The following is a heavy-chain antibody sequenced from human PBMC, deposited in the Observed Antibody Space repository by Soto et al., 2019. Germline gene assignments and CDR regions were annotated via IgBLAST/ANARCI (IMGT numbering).Heavy chain of an antibody. CDR1: GGTFSSYA. J-gene: IGHJ6*02. CDR3: ASKGFSGGSCYPMGRSDYYYYGMDV. CDR2: IIPIFGTA. D-gene: IGHD2-15*01. Sequence: GPSVKVSCKASGGTFSSYAISWVRQAPGQGLEWMGGIIPIFGTANYAQKFQGRVTITADESTSTAYMELSSLRSEDTAVYYCASKGFSGGSCYPMGRSDYYYYGMDVWGQGTTVTVSS. V-gene: IGHV1-69*13.